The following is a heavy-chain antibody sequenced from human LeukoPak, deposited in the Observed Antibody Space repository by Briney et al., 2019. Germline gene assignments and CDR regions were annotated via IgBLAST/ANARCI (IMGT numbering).Heavy chain of an antibody. D-gene: IGHD6-13*01. J-gene: IGHJ4*02. V-gene: IGHV3-23*01. CDR2: IKASGDGT. CDR3: AREASAVFDY. Sequence: GGSLRLSCAASGFTFSNYAMTWVRQAPGKGLEWVSSIKASGDGTYYADSVKGRFTISRDNYRNTLYLQMNSLGAEDTAVYYCAREASAVFDYWGQGTLVTVSS. CDR1: GFTFSNYA.